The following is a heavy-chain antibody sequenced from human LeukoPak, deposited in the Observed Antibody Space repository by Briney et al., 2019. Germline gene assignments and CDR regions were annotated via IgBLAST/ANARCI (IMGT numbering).Heavy chain of an antibody. CDR3: TRWPYDFWSGYSYYYYYMDV. CDR1: GFTFSGSA. J-gene: IGHJ6*03. V-gene: IGHV3-73*01. Sequence: PGGSLRLSCAASGFTFSGSAMHWVRQASGKGLEWVGRIRNKANSYATAYAASVKGRFTISRDDSKNTAYLQMNSLKTEDTAVYYCTRWPYDFWSGYSYYYYYMDVWGKGTTVTVSS. CDR2: IRNKANSYAT. D-gene: IGHD3-3*01.